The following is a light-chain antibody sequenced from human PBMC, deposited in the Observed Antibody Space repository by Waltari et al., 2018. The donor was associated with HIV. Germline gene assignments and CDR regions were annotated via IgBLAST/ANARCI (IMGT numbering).Light chain of an antibody. CDR1: QSLKHTDGKTY. V-gene: IGKV2D-29*01. CDR2: EVS. J-gene: IGKJ2*01. CDR3: MQSLHLLYT. Sequence: DIVMTQTPPSLSVTPGQPASISCNSSQSLKHTDGKTYLYWYLQRPGQPPRVLIYEVSKRLAGVPDRFSGSGSGTHFTLKIARVEAEDVGSYYCMQSLHLLYTFGQGTKLEIK.